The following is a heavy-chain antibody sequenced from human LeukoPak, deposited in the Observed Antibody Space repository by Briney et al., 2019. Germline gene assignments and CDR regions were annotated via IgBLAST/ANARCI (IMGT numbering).Heavy chain of an antibody. Sequence: PGGSLRLSCGASGFTFGSYEMNWVRQAPGKGLEWVSYISSSGSTIYYADPVKGRFTIARDNAKSSLYLQMNSLRAEDTAVYYCAELGITMIGGVWGKGTTVTISS. CDR2: ISSSGSTI. CDR1: GFTFGSYE. D-gene: IGHD3-10*02. J-gene: IGHJ6*04. CDR3: AELGITMIGGV. V-gene: IGHV3-48*03.